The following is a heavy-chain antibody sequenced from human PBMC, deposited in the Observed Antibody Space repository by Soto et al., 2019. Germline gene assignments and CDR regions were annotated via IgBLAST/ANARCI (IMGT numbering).Heavy chain of an antibody. Sequence: ASVKVSCKASGYSFPSFDISWVRQAPGQRLEWMGWISGYNGNVNYAQKLQGRVTMTTDTSTSTAYMELRSLRSDDTAVYYCARDKRAVAGTIDYWGQGTPVTVSS. CDR1: GYSFPSFD. V-gene: IGHV1-18*01. CDR3: ARDKRAVAGTIDY. J-gene: IGHJ4*02. D-gene: IGHD6-19*01. CDR2: ISGYNGNV.